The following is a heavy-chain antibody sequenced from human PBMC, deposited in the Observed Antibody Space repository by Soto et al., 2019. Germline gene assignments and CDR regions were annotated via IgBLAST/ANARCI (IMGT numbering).Heavy chain of an antibody. CDR2: IKSKTDGGTT. V-gene: IGHV3-15*01. D-gene: IGHD3-22*01. CDR1: GFTFSNAW. J-gene: IGHJ1*01. CDR3: TTDEPYYYDSSGPAEYFQH. Sequence: GGSLRLSCAASGFTFSNAWMSWVRQAPGKGLEWVGRIKSKTDGGTTDYASPVKVRFTISRDDSKNTLYLQMNSLKTEDTAVYYCTTDEPYYYDSSGPAEYFQHWGQGTLVTVSS.